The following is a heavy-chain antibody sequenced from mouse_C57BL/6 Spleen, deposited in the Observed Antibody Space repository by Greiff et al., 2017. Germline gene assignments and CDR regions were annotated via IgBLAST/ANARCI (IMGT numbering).Heavy chain of an antibody. J-gene: IGHJ2*01. CDR3: TRRYYYGTSDY. CDR2: IDPETGGT. CDR1: GYTFTDYE. V-gene: IGHV1-15*01. Sequence: QVQLQQSGAELVRPGASVTLSCKASGYTFTDYEMHWVKQTPVHGLEWIGAIDPETGGTAYNQKFKGKAILTADKSSSTAYMELRSLTSEDSAVYYCTRRYYYGTSDYWGQGTTLTVSS. D-gene: IGHD1-1*01.